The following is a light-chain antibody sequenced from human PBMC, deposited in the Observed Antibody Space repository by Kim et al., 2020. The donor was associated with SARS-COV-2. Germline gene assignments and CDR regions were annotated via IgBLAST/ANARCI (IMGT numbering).Light chain of an antibody. Sequence: GQKVTNSCSVSSTSIGNNYISWYRQHPGTAPRLVIYDNNKRPSGIPDRFSGSKSGTSATLGITGLQTGDEAEYYCGTWDSSLSVVVFGGGTQLTVL. CDR2: DNN. CDR1: STSIGNNY. V-gene: IGLV1-51*01. J-gene: IGLJ2*01. CDR3: GTWDSSLSVVV.